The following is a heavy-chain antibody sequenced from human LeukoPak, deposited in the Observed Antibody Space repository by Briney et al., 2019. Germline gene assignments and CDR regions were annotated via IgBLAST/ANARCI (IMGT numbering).Heavy chain of an antibody. CDR3: ARRTDRRDSSGYFFDY. CDR1: GGSFSGYY. CDR2: IYYSGST. J-gene: IGHJ4*02. Sequence: SETLSLTCAVYGGSFSGYYWSWIRQPPGKGLEWIGYIYYSGSTYYNPSLKSRVTISVDTSKNQFSLKLSSVTAADTAVYYCARRTDRRDSSGYFFDYWGQGTLVTVSS. D-gene: IGHD3-22*01. V-gene: IGHV4-34*09.